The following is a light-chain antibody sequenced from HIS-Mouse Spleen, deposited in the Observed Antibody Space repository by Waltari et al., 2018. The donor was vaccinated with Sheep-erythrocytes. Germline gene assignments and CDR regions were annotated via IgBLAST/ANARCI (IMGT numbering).Light chain of an antibody. CDR3: SSYAGSNNWV. Sequence: QSALTQPPSASGSPGQSVTISWYQQHPGKPPKLMIYEGSKRPSGVPDRFSGSKSGNTASLTVSGLQAEDEADYYCSSYAGSNNWVFGGGTKLTVL. CDR2: EGS. V-gene: IGLV2-8*01. J-gene: IGLJ3*02.